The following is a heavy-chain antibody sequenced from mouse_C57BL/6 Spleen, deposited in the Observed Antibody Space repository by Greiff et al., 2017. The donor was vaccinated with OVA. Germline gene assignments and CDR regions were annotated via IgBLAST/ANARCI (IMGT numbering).Heavy chain of an antibody. CDR3: ARGTMGLRGDDYWYFDV. Sequence: QVQLQQSGAELVKPGASVKLSCKASGYTFTSYWMHWVKQRPGQGLEWIGMIHPNSGSTNYNEKFKSKATLTVDKSSSTAYMQLSSLTSEDSAVYYCARGTMGLRGDDYWYFDVWGTGTTVTVSS. J-gene: IGHJ1*03. CDR1: GYTFTSYW. V-gene: IGHV1-64*01. CDR2: IHPNSGST. D-gene: IGHD2-4*01.